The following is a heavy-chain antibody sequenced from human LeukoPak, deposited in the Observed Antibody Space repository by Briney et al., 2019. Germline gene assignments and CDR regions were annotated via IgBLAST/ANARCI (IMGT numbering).Heavy chain of an antibody. CDR3: ARAEDIVVVPAGKKGAYDY. D-gene: IGHD2-2*01. CDR1: GGSFSGYY. Sequence: SETLSLTCAVYGGSFSGYYWSWIRQPPGKGLEWIGEINHSGSTNYNPSLKSRVTISVDTSKNQFSLKLSSVTAADTAVYYCARAEDIVVVPAGKKGAYDYWGQGTLVTVSS. V-gene: IGHV4-34*01. CDR2: INHSGST. J-gene: IGHJ4*02.